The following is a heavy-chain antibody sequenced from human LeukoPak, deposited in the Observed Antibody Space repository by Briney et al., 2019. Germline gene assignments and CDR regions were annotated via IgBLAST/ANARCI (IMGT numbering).Heavy chain of an antibody. V-gene: IGHV3-48*01. CDR3: ARDGRPHDYGDSHHFDY. CDR1: GFTFSSYS. CDR2: ISSSSSTI. J-gene: IGHJ4*02. D-gene: IGHD4-17*01. Sequence: PGGSLRLSCAASGFTFSSYSMNWVRQAPGKGLEWVSYISSSSSTIYYADSVKGRFTISRDNAKNSLYLQMNSLRAEDTAVYYCARDGRPHDYGDSHHFDYWGQGTLVTVSS.